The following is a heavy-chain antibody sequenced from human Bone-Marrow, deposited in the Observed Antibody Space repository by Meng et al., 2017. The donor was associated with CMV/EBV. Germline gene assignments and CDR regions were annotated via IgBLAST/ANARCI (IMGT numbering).Heavy chain of an antibody. J-gene: IGHJ4*02. Sequence: SGFTFSSYAMTWVRQAPGKGLEWVSTISGTGGSTYYADSVKGRFTISRDNSKNTLYLQMNSLRAEDTAVYYCAKGESGSSWYLGGDYWGQGTLVTVSS. D-gene: IGHD6-13*01. CDR2: ISGTGGST. CDR3: AKGESGSSWYLGGDY. CDR1: GFTFSSYA. V-gene: IGHV3-23*01.